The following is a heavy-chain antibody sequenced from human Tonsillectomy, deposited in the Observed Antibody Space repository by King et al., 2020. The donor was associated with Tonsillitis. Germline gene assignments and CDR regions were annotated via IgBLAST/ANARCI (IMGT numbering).Heavy chain of an antibody. Sequence: QLVQSGAEVKKPGASVKVSCKASGYTFTGYYMHWVRQAPGHGLEWMGWINPNSGDTNHAQKFKGRVTMTRDTSISTAYMELSRLRSDDTAVYYCARARIAVAGTDAFDIWGQGTMVTVSS. V-gene: IGHV1-2*02. D-gene: IGHD6-19*01. CDR1: GYTFTGYY. J-gene: IGHJ3*02. CDR2: INPNSGDT. CDR3: ARARIAVAGTDAFDI.